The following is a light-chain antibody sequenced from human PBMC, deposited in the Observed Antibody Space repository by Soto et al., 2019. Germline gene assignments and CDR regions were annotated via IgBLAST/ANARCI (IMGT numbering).Light chain of an antibody. CDR3: QQYNSHSRT. Sequence: DIQMTQSPSTLSASVGDRVTITCRARQSISSWLAWYQQKPGKAPKLLIYKASSLESGAPSRFSGSGSGTEFTLTFSSLQPDDFATYYCQQYNSHSRTFGQGTKVEIK. CDR1: QSISSW. CDR2: KAS. J-gene: IGKJ1*01. V-gene: IGKV1-5*03.